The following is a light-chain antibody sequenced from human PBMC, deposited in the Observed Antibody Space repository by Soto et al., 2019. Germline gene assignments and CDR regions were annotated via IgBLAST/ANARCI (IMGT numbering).Light chain of an antibody. CDR1: NSNIGADFD. CDR2: NNN. Sequence: QPVLTQPPSVSGAPGQRVTISCTGTNSNIGADFDVHWYQQLPGRAPKLLIYNNNDRPSGVPDRFSGSKSGTSASLAITGLQAEDEANYFCQSYDSSLSGSRVFGGGTKLTVL. J-gene: IGLJ3*02. CDR3: QSYDSSLSGSRV. V-gene: IGLV1-40*01.